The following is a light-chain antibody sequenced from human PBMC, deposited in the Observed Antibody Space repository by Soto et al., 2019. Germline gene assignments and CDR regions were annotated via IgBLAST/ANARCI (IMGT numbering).Light chain of an antibody. CDR3: QQYGSSLSIT. CDR1: QSVSSSY. CDR2: GAS. V-gene: IGKV3-20*01. Sequence: EIVLTQSPGTLSLSPGERATLSCRASQSVSSSYLAWYQRKPGQAPRLLIYGASSRATGIPDRFSGSGSGTDSTLTISRLEPEDFAVYYCQQYGSSLSITFGQGTRLEIK. J-gene: IGKJ5*01.